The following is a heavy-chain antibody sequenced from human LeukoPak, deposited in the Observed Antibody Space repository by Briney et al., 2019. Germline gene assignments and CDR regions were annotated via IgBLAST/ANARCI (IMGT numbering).Heavy chain of an antibody. CDR2: ISSGSSTI. D-gene: IGHD2-15*01. CDR3: ARGRLGGRSGTDY. CDR1: GFTFSSYS. V-gene: IGHV3-48*04. J-gene: IGHJ4*02. Sequence: PGGSLRLSCAASGFTFSSYSMNWVRQAPGKGLEWASYISSGSSTIYYADSVKGRFTISRDNAKNSLYLQMNSLRAEDTAVYYCARGRLGGRSGTDYWGQGTLVTVSS.